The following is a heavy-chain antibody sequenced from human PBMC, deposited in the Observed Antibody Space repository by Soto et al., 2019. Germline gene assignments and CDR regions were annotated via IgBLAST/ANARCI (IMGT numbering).Heavy chain of an antibody. Sequence: QVQLQESGPGLLKPAETLSLTCTVSGGSINNHYWSWIRQPPGQGLELIGYIYYSGSTNYNPSLKSRVPMSVATSKNQFSRKLRSLTAADTAIYYCARANWFFDYSGQGTLVTVSS. CDR2: IYYSGST. D-gene: IGHD7-27*01. CDR1: GGSINNHY. J-gene: IGHJ4*02. CDR3: ARANWFFDY. V-gene: IGHV4-59*11.